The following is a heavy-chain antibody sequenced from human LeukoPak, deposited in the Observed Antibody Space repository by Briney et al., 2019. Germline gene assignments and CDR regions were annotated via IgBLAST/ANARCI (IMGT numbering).Heavy chain of an antibody. D-gene: IGHD6-13*01. J-gene: IGHJ5*02. CDR1: GYSISSGYY. V-gene: IGHV4-38-2*02. CDR2: IYHSGST. Sequence: SETLSLTCSVSGYSISSGYYCGWIRQPPGKGLEWIASIYHSGSTNYNPSLKSRVTISVDTSKNQFSLKLSSVTAADTAVYYCARESRTSRGYSSSWSFDRTPGFDPWGQGTLVTVSS. CDR3: ARESRTSRGYSSSWSFDRTPGFDP.